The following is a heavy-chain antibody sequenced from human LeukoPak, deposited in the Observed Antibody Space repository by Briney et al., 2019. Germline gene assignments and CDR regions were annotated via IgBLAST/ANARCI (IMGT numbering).Heavy chain of an antibody. Sequence: GGSLRPSCAASGFTVSSNYMSWVRQPPGKGLEWVSVIYSGGSTYYADSVKGRFTISRDNSKNTLYLQMNSLRAEDTAVYYCARTLNTAMFYWGQGTLVTVSS. D-gene: IGHD5-18*01. CDR3: ARTLNTAMFY. CDR2: IYSGGST. J-gene: IGHJ4*02. CDR1: GFTVSSNY. V-gene: IGHV3-66*01.